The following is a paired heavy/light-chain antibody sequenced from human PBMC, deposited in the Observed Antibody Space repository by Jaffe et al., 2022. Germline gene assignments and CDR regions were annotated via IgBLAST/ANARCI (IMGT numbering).Heavy chain of an antibody. D-gene: IGHD1-20*01. Sequence: QVQLQESGPGLVKPSETLSLTCAISGYSISSGSYWGWIRQPPGKGLEWIGSIYHSERTSYSPSLKSRVTISVDTSKNQFSLKLSSVTAADTAVYYCATFSVTGAPYPYYFDYWGQGTLVTVSS. V-gene: IGHV4-38-2*01. CDR3: ATFSVTGAPYPYYFDY. CDR1: GYSISSGSY. CDR2: IYHSERT. J-gene: IGHJ4*02.
Light chain of an antibody. V-gene: IGLV10-54*04. CDR2: RNN. CDR3: SAWDSSLSAWV. J-gene: IGLJ3*02. Sequence: QAGLTQPPSVSKGLRQTATLTCTGNSNNVGNQGAAWLQQHQGHPPKLLSYRNNNRPSGISERFSASRSGNTASLTITGLQPEDEADYYCSAWDSSLSAWVFGGGTKLTVL. CDR1: SNNVGNQG.